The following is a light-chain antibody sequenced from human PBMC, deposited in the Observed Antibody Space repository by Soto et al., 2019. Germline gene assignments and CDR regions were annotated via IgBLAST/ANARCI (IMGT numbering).Light chain of an antibody. V-gene: IGLV2-18*02. CDR3: SSYTSSSTHYV. Sequence: QSVLTQPPSVSGSPGQSVTISCTGTSSDVGSYNRVSWYQQPPGTAPKLMIHEVSNRPSGVPDRFSGSKSGNTASLTISGLQAEDEADYYCSSYTSSSTHYVFGTGTKVT. CDR1: SSDVGSYNR. CDR2: EVS. J-gene: IGLJ1*01.